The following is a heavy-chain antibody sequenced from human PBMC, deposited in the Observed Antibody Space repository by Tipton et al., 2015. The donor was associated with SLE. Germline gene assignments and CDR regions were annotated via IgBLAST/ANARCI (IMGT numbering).Heavy chain of an antibody. CDR3: AKNRGAPASDL. D-gene: IGHD2-15*01. V-gene: IGHV3-74*01. CDR1: GFTFSRNW. Sequence: SLRLSCAASGFTFSRNWMHWVRRAPGKGLVWVSRITSDGSGADYADSVKGRFTISRDNTKNTVYLQMNSLRADDTAVYYCAKNRGAPASDLWGQGTLVVVST. CDR2: ITSDGSGA. J-gene: IGHJ4*02.